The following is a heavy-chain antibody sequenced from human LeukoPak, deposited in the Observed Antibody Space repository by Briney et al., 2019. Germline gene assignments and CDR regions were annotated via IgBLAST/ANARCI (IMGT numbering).Heavy chain of an antibody. J-gene: IGHJ3*02. D-gene: IGHD4-17*01. CDR3: AREGALTVTKDAFDI. CDR1: GFTFSSYE. Sequence: GGSLRLSCAASGFTFSSYEMNWVRQAPGKGLEWVSYITSSGSTIYYADSVKGGFTISRDNAKNSLYLQMNSLRGEDTAVYYCAREGALTVTKDAFDIWGQGTMVTVSS. CDR2: ITSSGSTI. V-gene: IGHV3-48*03.